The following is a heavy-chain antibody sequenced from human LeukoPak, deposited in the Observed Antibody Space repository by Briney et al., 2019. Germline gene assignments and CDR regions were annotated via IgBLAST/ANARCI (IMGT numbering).Heavy chain of an antibody. CDR1: GFTLSSYT. V-gene: IGHV3-48*01. J-gene: IGHJ4*02. CDR3: ARGITYSSGRWFDY. CDR2: ISSGSDTI. D-gene: IGHD3-22*01. Sequence: AGGSLRLSCAASGFTLSSYTMNWVRQAPGKGLEWVSYISSGSDTIYYADSVKGRFTISRDNAKNSLYLQMNSLRAEDTAVYYCARGITYSSGRWFDYWGQGTLVTVSS.